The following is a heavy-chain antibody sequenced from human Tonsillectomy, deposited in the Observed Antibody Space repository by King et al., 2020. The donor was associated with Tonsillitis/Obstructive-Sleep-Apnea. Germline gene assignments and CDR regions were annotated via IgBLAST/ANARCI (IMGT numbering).Heavy chain of an antibody. J-gene: IGHJ4*02. CDR1: GGSFSGYY. Sequence: VQLQQWGAGLLKPSETLSLTCAVYGGSFSGYYWSWIRQPPGKGLEWIGEINHSGSTNYNPSLKSRVTISVDTSKNQFSLKLSSVTAADTAVYYCARGGETVTPVAGRDYWGQGTLVTVSS. V-gene: IGHV4-34*01. D-gene: IGHD6-19*01. CDR3: ARGGETVTPVAGRDY. CDR2: INHSGST.